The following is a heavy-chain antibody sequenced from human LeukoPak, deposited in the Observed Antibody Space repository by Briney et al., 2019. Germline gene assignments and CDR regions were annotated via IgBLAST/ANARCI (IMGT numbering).Heavy chain of an antibody. D-gene: IGHD2-21*01. CDR3: AKRFSYSFDY. J-gene: IGHJ4*02. V-gene: IGHV3-30-3*02. CDR2: ISYDGSNK. Sequence: PGRSLRLSCAASGFTFSSYAMHWVRQAPGKGLEWVAVISYDGSNKYYAASVKGRFTISRDNSKNTLYLQMDSLGAEDTAVYYCAKRFSYSFDYWGQGALVTVSS. CDR1: GFTFSSYA.